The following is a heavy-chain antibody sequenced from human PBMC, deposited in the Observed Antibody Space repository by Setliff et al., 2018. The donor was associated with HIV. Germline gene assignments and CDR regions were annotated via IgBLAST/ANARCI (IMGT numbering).Heavy chain of an antibody. J-gene: IGHJ6*02. D-gene: IGHD3-16*01. V-gene: IGHV3-21*01. CDR3: AREIRTVYTGGHYFYGIDV. CDR1: GFTFSSYT. Sequence: GGSLRLSCAASGFTFSSYTMNWVRQAPGKGLEWVSSISSSSYYIYYADSVKGRFTISRDNAKNSLYLQMNSLRVGDTAVYYCAREIRTVYTGGHYFYGIDVWGQGTAVTVSS. CDR2: ISSSSYYI.